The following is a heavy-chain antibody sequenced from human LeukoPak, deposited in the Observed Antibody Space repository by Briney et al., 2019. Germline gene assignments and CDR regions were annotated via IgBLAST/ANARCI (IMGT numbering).Heavy chain of an antibody. J-gene: IGHJ4*02. CDR3: ASAGCSGGSCYARGLNFDY. D-gene: IGHD2-15*01. CDR1: GFTFSSYS. V-gene: IGHV3-48*04. Sequence: GGSLRLSCAASGFTFSSYSMNWVRQAPGKGLEWVSYISSSSSTIYYADSVKGRFTISRDNAKNSLYLQMNSLRAEDTAVYYCASAGCSGGSCYARGLNFDYWGQGTLVTVSS. CDR2: ISSSSSTI.